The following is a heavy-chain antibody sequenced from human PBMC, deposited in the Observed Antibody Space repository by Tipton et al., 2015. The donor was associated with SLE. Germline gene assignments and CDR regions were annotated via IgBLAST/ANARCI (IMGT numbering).Heavy chain of an antibody. J-gene: IGHJ2*01. CDR2: IYTSGST. CDR1: GGSISSYY. CDR3: AREQAAGPRYFDL. D-gene: IGHD6-13*01. V-gene: IGHV4-4*07. Sequence: GSLRLSCTVSGGSISSYYWSWIRQPAGKGLEWIGRIYTSGSTNYNPSLKSRVTISVDTSKNQFSLKLSSVTAADTAVYYCAREQAAGPRYFDLWGRGTLVTVSS.